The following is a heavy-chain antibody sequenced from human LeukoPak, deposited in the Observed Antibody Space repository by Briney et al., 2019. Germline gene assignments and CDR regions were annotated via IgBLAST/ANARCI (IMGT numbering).Heavy chain of an antibody. CDR2: IYYSGST. CDR3: ARRFRYSGSYPDAFDI. Sequence: PSETLSLTCTVSGGSISSYYWSWIRQPPGKGLEWIGYIYYSGSTNYNPSLKSRVTISVDTSKNQFSLKLSSVTAADTAVYYCARRFRYSGSYPDAFDIWGQGTMVTVSS. V-gene: IGHV4-59*12. CDR1: GGSISSYY. D-gene: IGHD1-26*01. J-gene: IGHJ3*02.